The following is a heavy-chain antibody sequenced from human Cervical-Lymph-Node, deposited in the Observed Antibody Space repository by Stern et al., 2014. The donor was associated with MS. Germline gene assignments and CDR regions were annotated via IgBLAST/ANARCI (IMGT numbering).Heavy chain of an antibody. CDR2: IYYSGST. D-gene: IGHD3-22*01. CDR1: GGSVSSGSYY. J-gene: IGHJ4*02. V-gene: IGHV4-61*01. CDR3: ASDSSGYYLSFDY. Sequence: MQLVESGPGLVKPSETLSLTCTVSGGSVSSGSYYWSWIRQPPGKGLEWIGYIYYSGSTNYNPSLKSRVTISVDTSKNQFSLKLSSVTAADTAVYYCASDSSGYYLSFDYWGQGTLVTVSS.